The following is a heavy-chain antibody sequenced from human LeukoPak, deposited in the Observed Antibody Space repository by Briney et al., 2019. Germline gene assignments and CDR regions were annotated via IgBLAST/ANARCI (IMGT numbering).Heavy chain of an antibody. CDR3: AHGRLNYDILTGYFDY. CDR1: GFSLSTSGVG. D-gene: IGHD3-9*01. J-gene: IGHJ4*02. CDR2: IYWDDDK. Sequence: SGPTLVNPTQTLTLTCTFSGFSLSTSGVGVGWIRQPPGKAPEWLALIYWDDDKRYSPSLKIRLTITKDTSKNQVVLTMTNMDPVDTATYYCAHGRLNYDILTGYFDYWGQGALVTVSS. V-gene: IGHV2-5*02.